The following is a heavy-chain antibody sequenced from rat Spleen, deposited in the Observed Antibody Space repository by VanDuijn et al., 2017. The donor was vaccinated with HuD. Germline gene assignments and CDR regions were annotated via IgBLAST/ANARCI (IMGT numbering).Heavy chain of an antibody. Sequence: QVQLKESGPGLVQPSQTLSLTCTVSGFSLTGNNVYWIRQAPGKGLEWMGLIWSNGGTDYNSAIKSRLSISRDTSKSQVFLKMNSLQTEDTAMYFCAATVVSVMDSWGQGTSVTVSS. CDR2: IWSNGGT. CDR3: AATVVSVMDS. D-gene: IGHD1-1*01. J-gene: IGHJ4*01. V-gene: IGHV2-47*01. CDR1: GFSLTGNN.